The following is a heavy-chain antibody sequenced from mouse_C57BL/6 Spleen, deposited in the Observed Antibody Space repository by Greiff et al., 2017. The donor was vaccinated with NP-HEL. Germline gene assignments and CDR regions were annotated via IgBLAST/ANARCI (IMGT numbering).Heavy chain of an antibody. D-gene: IGHD2-1*01. Sequence: EVMLVESGPVLVKPGASVKMSCKASGYTFTDYYMNWVKQSHGKSLEWIGVINPYNGGTSYNQKFKGKATLTVDKSSSTAYMELNSLTSEDSAVYYCANYGNYVYFDVWGTGTTVTVSS. J-gene: IGHJ1*03. CDR1: GYTFTDYY. V-gene: IGHV1-19*01. CDR3: ANYGNYVYFDV. CDR2: INPYNGGT.